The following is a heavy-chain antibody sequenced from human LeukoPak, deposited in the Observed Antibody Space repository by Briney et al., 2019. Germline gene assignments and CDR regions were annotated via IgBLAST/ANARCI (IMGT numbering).Heavy chain of an antibody. V-gene: IGHV3-74*01. J-gene: IGHJ4*02. D-gene: IGHD3-10*01. Sequence: GGSLRLSCAASGFTFSSYWMHWVRQAPGKGLVWVSRINTDGSSTSYADSAKGRFTISRDNAKNTLYLQMNSLRAEDTAVYYCAKDIGPLWFGDWGQGTLVTVSS. CDR2: INTDGSST. CDR3: AKDIGPLWFGD. CDR1: GFTFSSYW.